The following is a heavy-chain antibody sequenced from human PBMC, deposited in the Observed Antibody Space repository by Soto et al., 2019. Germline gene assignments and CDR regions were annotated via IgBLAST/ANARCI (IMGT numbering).Heavy chain of an antibody. J-gene: IGHJ4*02. CDR1: GDSISSSNW. CDR3: AKKEYLVGIFDY. CDR2: IYHSGST. V-gene: IGHV4-4*02. Sequence: SETLSLTCAVSGDSISSSNWWSWVRQPPGKGLEWIGEIYHSGSTNYNPSLKTRVTMSVDKSRNQFSLKLSSVTAADTAVYYCAKKEYLVGIFDYWGQGILVTVSS. D-gene: IGHD2-15*01.